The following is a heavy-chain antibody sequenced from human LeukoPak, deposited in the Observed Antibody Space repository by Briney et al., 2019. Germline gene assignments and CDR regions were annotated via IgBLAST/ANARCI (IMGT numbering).Heavy chain of an antibody. CDR2: IWFDGSNK. CDR3: ARDPPLRPGYYYYGMDV. D-gene: IGHD4-17*01. CDR1: GFTFSSYG. Sequence: GGSLRLSCAASGFTFSSYGMHWVRQAPGKGLEWVAVIWFDGSNKYYADSVKGRFTISRDNSENTLYLQMNSLRAEDTAVYYRARDPPLRPGYYYYGMDVWGRGTTVTVSS. J-gene: IGHJ6*02. V-gene: IGHV3-33*01.